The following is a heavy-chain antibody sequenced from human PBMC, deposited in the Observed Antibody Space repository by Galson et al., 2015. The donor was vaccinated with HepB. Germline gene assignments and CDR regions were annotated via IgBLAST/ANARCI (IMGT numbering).Heavy chain of an antibody. V-gene: IGHV1-18*01. J-gene: IGHJ6*03. CDR1: GYTFTSYD. CDR3: ARDVGDVLLWFRELLGYYYYMDV. CDR2: ISAYNGNT. D-gene: IGHD3-10*01. Sequence: SVKVSCKASGYTFTSYDINWVRQAPGQGLEWMEWISAYNGNTNYAQKLQGRVTMTTDTSTSTAYMELRSLRSDDTAVYYCARDVGDVLLWFRELLGYYYYMDVWGKGTTVTVSS.